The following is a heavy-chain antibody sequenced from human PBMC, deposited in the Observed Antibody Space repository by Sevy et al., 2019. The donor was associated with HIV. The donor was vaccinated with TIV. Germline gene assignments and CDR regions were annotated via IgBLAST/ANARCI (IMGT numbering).Heavy chain of an antibody. CDR3: AREGVDFWSGPVDFDYGMDV. Sequence: GGSLRLSCAASGFTLSRYWMHWVRHAPGKGLVWVSRINTHGTNSIYADYVKGRLTISRDNAKNTVSLQMNSLRADDTGVYYCAREGVDFWSGPVDFDYGMDVWGQGTTVTVSS. V-gene: IGHV3-74*01. J-gene: IGHJ6*02. CDR1: GFTLSRYW. CDR2: INTHGTNS. D-gene: IGHD3-3*01.